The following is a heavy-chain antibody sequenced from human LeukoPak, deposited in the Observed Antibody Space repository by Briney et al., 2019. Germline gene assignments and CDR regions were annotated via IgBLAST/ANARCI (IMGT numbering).Heavy chain of an antibody. CDR2: IYYSGST. Sequence: PSETLSLTCTVSGGSISSSSYYWGWIRQPPGKGLEWIGSIYYSGSTYYNPSLKSRVTISVDTSKNQFSLKLSSVTAADTAVYYCAGGGGYSGYDRSFDYWGQGTLVTVSS. D-gene: IGHD5-12*01. CDR1: GGSISSSSYY. V-gene: IGHV4-39*01. CDR3: AGGGGYSGYDRSFDY. J-gene: IGHJ4*02.